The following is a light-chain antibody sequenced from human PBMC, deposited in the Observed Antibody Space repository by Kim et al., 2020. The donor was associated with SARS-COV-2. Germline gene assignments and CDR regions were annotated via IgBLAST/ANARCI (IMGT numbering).Light chain of an antibody. V-gene: IGKV3-20*01. J-gene: IGKJ1*01. Sequence: EIVLTQSPDTLSLSPGERATLSCRASQSISNSYLAWHQHKAGQAPRLLIYGASYRATGIPDRFSGSGSGTDFTLTISRLEPEDFAVYYCQQYTNSPRTFGQGTKVEIK. CDR3: QQYTNSPRT. CDR1: QSISNSY. CDR2: GAS.